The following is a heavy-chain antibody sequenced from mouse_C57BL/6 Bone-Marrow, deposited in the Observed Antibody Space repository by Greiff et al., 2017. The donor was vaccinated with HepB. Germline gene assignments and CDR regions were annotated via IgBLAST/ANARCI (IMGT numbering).Heavy chain of an antibody. Sequence: DVKLEESEGGLVQPGSSMKLSCTASGFTFSDYYMAWVRQVPEKGLEWVANINYDGSSTYYLDSLKSRFIISRDNAKNILYLQMSSLKSEDTATYYCAREYYYGSSYWYFDVWGTGTTVTVSS. CDR2: INYDGSST. J-gene: IGHJ1*03. V-gene: IGHV5-16*01. CDR3: AREYYYGSSYWYFDV. D-gene: IGHD1-1*01. CDR1: GFTFSDYY.